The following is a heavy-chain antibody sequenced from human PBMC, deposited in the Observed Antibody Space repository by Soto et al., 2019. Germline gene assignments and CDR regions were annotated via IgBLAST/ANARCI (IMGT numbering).Heavy chain of an antibody. D-gene: IGHD3-22*01. J-gene: IGHJ6*02. CDR2: ITSSSDTI. CDR1: GFTVSSFH. Sequence: GGSLRLSCAASGFTVSSFHMNWVRQAQGRGLEWVAYITSSSDTIYYSDSVKGRFTISRDNGKNSLFLQMNSLRDEDTAVYFCARVVVVIPPGYYYAMDVWGQGTTVTVSS. V-gene: IGHV3-48*02. CDR3: ARVVVVIPPGYYYAMDV.